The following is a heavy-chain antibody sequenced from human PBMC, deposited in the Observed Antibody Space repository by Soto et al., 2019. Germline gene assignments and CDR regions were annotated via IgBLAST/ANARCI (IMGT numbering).Heavy chain of an antibody. J-gene: IGHJ1*01. D-gene: IGHD6-13*01. CDR2: ISGSGNST. CDR1: GFTFSTYA. V-gene: IGHV3-23*01. CDR3: AKDGGIAGAVEYFQH. Sequence: GGSLRLSCAASGFTFSTYAMSWVRQAPGKGLEWVSGISGSGNSTYYADSVKGRFTISGDNSKNTLHLQMNSLRAEDTAVYYCAKDGGIAGAVEYFQHWGQGTLVTVSS.